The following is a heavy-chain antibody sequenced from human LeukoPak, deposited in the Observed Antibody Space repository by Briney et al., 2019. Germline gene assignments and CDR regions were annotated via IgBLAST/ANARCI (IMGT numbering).Heavy chain of an antibody. D-gene: IGHD3-22*01. CDR3: ARDQDYYDSSGNIDY. CDR2: IKQDGSEK. CDR1: GFTFSSYW. J-gene: IGHJ4*02. V-gene: IGHV3-7*01. Sequence: GGSLRLSCAASGFTFSSYWMSWVRQAPGKGLEWVANIKQDGSEKYYVDSVKGRFTISRDNAKNSLYLQMNSLRAEDTAVYYCARDQDYYDSSGNIDYWGQGTLVTVSS.